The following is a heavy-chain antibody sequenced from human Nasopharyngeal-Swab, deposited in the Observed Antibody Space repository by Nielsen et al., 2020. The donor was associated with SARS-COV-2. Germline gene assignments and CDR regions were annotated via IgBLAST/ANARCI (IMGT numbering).Heavy chain of an antibody. CDR3: ARDLDYYDSSGYDY. CDR1: GFTFSIYW. D-gene: IGHD3-22*01. Sequence: GGSLRLSCAASGFTFSIYWMHWVRQAPGKGLVWVSHIKSDGSSTTYADSVKGRVTISRDNAKNTLYLQMNSLRAEDTAVYYCARDLDYYDSSGYDYWGQGTLVTVSS. CDR2: IKSDGSST. V-gene: IGHV3-74*01. J-gene: IGHJ4*02.